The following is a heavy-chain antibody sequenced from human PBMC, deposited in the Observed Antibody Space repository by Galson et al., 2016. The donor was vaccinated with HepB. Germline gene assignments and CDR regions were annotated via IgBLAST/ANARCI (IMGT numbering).Heavy chain of an antibody. CDR1: GGSISNRSFF. CDR3: ASLQVGSITKGFEI. J-gene: IGHJ3*02. D-gene: IGHD3-3*01. V-gene: IGHV4-39*01. Sequence: SETLSLTCNASGGSISNRSFFWAWIRQPSGKGLEWIATIYYSGKTYYSPSLQSRVTISVDPSKNQFSLTPASVSAADTSVYYCASLQVGSITKGFEIWGQGTMVTVSS. CDR2: IYYSGKT.